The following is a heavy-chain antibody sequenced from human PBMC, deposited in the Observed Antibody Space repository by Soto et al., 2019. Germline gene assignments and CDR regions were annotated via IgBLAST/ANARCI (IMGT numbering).Heavy chain of an antibody. CDR3: ARGGVYGGDHYYTAMDV. V-gene: IGHV3-23*01. CDR2: INSYEHGP. CDR1: GFTFSKYA. J-gene: IGHJ6*02. D-gene: IGHD3-3*01. Sequence: PGGSLRLSCAASGFTFSKYALTWVRQSPGKGLEWVSAINSYEHGPYYIDSVRGPFTISRDNSKNMVYLQMNDLRADDSAVYYCARGGVYGGDHYYTAMDVWGQGTTVTVSS.